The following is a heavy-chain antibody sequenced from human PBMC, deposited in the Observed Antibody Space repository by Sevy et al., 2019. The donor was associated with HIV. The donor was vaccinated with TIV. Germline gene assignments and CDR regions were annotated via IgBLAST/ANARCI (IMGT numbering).Heavy chain of an antibody. Sequence: GSLRLSCAASGFTFSNAWMSWVRQAPGKGLEWVGRIKSKTDGGTTDYAAPVKGRFTISRDDSKNTLYLQMNSLKTEDTAVYYCTTGLQVVVAATALIFDYWGQGTLVTVSS. J-gene: IGHJ4*02. CDR3: TTGLQVVVAATALIFDY. V-gene: IGHV3-15*01. CDR2: IKSKTDGGTT. CDR1: GFTFSNAW. D-gene: IGHD2-15*01.